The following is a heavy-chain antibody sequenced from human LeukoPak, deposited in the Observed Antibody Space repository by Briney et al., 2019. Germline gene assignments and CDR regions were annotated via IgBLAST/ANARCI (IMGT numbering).Heavy chain of an antibody. CDR1: GFSFSRHA. J-gene: IGHJ3*02. Sequence: GGSLRLSCAGSGFSFSRHAMHWVRQAPGKGLEYVSGISNYGGSTYFANSVKGRFNISRDNSKNTVYLQMGSLRAEDMAVYYCAREDRPDAFDIWGQGTLVTVSS. CDR3: AREDRPDAFDI. V-gene: IGHV3-64*01. CDR2: ISNYGGST.